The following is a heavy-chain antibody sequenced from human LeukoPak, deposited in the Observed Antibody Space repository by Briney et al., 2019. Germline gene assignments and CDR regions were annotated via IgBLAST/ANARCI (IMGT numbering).Heavy chain of an antibody. CDR2: MFYSGSA. CDR3: ARHLSTSQASGGGY. CDR1: GGSISNYY. J-gene: IGHJ4*02. V-gene: IGHV4-59*05. D-gene: IGHD2-2*01. Sequence: PSETLSLTCTVSGGSISNYYWNWIRQPPGKGLEWIGSMFYSGSAYYNPSLKSRLTISVDTSKNQVSLKLTSVTAADTAVYYCARHLSTSQASGGGYWGQGTLVTVSS.